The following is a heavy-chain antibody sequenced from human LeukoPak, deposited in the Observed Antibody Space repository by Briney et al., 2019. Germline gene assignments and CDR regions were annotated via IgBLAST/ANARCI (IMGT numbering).Heavy chain of an antibody. CDR2: ISWNSGSI. J-gene: IGHJ4*02. Sequence: GGSLRLSCAASGFTFDDYAMHWVRQAPGKGLEWVSGISWNSGSIGYADSVKGRFTISRDNAKNSLYLQMNSLRAEDTALYYCAKGKDSVYSGYDSSFDYWGQGTLVTVSS. D-gene: IGHD5-12*01. CDR1: GFTFDDYA. CDR3: AKGKDSVYSGYDSSFDY. V-gene: IGHV3-9*01.